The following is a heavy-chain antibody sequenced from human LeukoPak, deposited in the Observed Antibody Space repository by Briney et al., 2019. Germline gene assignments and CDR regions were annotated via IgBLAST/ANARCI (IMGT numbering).Heavy chain of an antibody. Sequence: GASVKVSCKASGYTFTSYAISWVRQAPGQGLEWMGRIIPILGIANYAQKFQGRVTITADKSTSTAYMELSSLRSEDTAVYYCARMYNWNDEARWGQGTLVTVSS. V-gene: IGHV1-69*04. CDR2: IIPILGIA. CDR1: GYTFTSYA. D-gene: IGHD1-20*01. CDR3: ARMYNWNDEAR. J-gene: IGHJ4*02.